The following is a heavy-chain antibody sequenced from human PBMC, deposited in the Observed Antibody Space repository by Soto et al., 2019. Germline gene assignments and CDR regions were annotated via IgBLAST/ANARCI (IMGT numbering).Heavy chain of an antibody. CDR1: GGSISSGGYY. Sequence: TSETLSLTCTVSGGSISSGGYYWSWIRQHPGKGLEWIGYIYYSGSTYYNPSLKSRVTISVDTSKNQFSLKLSSVTAADTAVYYCASGRSEWGDYFYFDYWGQGTLVTVSS. CDR3: ASGRSEWGDYFYFDY. V-gene: IGHV4-31*03. J-gene: IGHJ4*02. CDR2: IYYSGST. D-gene: IGHD4-17*01.